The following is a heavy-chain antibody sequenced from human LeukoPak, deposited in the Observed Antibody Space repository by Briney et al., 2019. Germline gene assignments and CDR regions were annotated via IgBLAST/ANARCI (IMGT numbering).Heavy chain of an antibody. V-gene: IGHV3-30*18. J-gene: IGHJ4*02. CDR2: ISYDGSNK. D-gene: IGHD2-21*02. Sequence: GGSLRLSCAASGFTFSSYGMHWVRQAPGKGLEWVAVISYDGSNKYYADSVKGRFTISRDNSKNTLYLQMNSLRAEDTAVYYWAKDMGGGDRELDYWGQGTLVTVSS. CDR1: GFTFSSYG. CDR3: AKDMGGGDRELDY.